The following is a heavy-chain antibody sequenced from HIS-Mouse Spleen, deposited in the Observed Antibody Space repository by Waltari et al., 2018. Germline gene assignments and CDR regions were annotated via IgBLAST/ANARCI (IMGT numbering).Heavy chain of an antibody. J-gene: IGHJ4*02. Sequence: EVQLVESGGGLVQPGRSLRLSCAASGFTFDVYAMHWVRQAPGKGMEWVSGSSWNRCSVGYADSVKGRFTISRDNAKNSLYLQMNSLRAEDTALYYCAKDGRSLNYWGQGTLVTVSS. CDR3: AKDGRSLNY. V-gene: IGHV3-9*01. CDR1: GFTFDVYA. CDR2: SSWNRCSV.